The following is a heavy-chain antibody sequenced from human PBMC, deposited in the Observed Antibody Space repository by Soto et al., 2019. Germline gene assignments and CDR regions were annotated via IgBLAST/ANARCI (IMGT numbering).Heavy chain of an antibody. Sequence: QVQLVQSGAEVKKPGSSVKVSCKASGGTFSSYAFSWVRQAPGQGLEWMGGIVPLFGTANYAQMFQGRVTITADRSTSTAYMELSSLRSEDTAVYYCARDFDTSGYFSNFAYWGQGILVTVSS. D-gene: IGHD3-22*01. CDR1: GGTFSSYA. CDR3: ARDFDTSGYFSNFAY. CDR2: IVPLFGTA. V-gene: IGHV1-69*06. J-gene: IGHJ4*02.